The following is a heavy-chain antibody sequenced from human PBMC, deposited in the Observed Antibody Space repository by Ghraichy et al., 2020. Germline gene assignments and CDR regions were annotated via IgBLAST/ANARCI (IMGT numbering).Heavy chain of an antibody. D-gene: IGHD2-15*01. CDR1: GGSIRSEGYS. CDR2: IYHSGST. CDR3: ARRPGYCDGGRCSPVYYFDY. V-gene: IGHV4-30-2*06. Sequence: SETLSLTCAVSGGSIRSEGYSWSWIRKSPGKGLEWIGYIYHSGSTFYNTPLKSRVSISADRSKNQFSLRLNSVTAADTAVYHCARRPGYCDGGRCSPVYYFDYWGPGILVNVSS. J-gene: IGHJ4*02.